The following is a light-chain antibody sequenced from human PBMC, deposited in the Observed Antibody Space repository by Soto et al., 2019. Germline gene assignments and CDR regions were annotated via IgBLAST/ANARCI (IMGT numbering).Light chain of an antibody. CDR1: GSDVGEYNY. Sequence: QSGLTLHPSVSGTLGQSSTIAFTGTGSDVGEYNYVSWYQQHPVKAPKLMIYEVRNRPSGASNRFSGSKSGNTASLAIAGLQAEDEADYYCSSYTSTSTLYVFGTGTKV. CDR3: SSYTSTSTLYV. J-gene: IGLJ1*01. V-gene: IGLV2-14*01. CDR2: EVR.